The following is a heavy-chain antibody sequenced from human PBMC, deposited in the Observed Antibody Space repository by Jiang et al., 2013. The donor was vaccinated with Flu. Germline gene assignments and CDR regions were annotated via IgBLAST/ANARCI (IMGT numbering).Heavy chain of an antibody. CDR3: ARTLPEQQLVPGLGAFDI. CDR2: IDWDDDK. J-gene: IGHJ3*02. Sequence: KPTQTLTLTCTFSGFSLSTSGMCVSWIRQPPGKALEWLARIDWDDDKYYSTSLKTRLTISKDTSKNQVVLTMTNMDPVDTATYYCARTLPEQQLVPGLGAFDIWGQGTMVTV. V-gene: IGHV2-70*11. D-gene: IGHD6-13*01. CDR1: GFSLSTSGMC.